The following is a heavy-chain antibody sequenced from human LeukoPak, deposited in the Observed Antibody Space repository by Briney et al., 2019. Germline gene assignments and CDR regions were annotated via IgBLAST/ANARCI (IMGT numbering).Heavy chain of an antibody. CDR1: GYTFTGYV. V-gene: IGHV1-3*04. Sequence: ASVKVSCKASGYTFTGYVMHWVRQAPGQRLEWMGWINTGNGSTKYSQKFQGRVTFTRATSASTAYMELSSLRSEDTAVYYCARVGYSGYDSRPVFNYWGQGTLVTVSS. CDR2: INTGNGST. J-gene: IGHJ4*02. CDR3: ARVGYSGYDSRPVFNY. D-gene: IGHD5-12*01.